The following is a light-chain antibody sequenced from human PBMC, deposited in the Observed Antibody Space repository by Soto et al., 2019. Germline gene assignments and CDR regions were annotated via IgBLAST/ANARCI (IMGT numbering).Light chain of an antibody. CDR3: QQSFGTTLT. Sequence: DIQMTQSPSSLSASVGDTATITCRASQTILTYLNWYQQKPGKAPKLLIYAASSLQSGVPARFSGGGSATDFTLTISSLQPEDFATYYCQQSFGTTLTFGGGTKVDIK. CDR1: QTILTY. CDR2: AAS. V-gene: IGKV1-39*01. J-gene: IGKJ4*02.